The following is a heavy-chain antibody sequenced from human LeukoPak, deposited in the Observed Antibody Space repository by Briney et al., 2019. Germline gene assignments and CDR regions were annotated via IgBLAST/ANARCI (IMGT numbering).Heavy chain of an antibody. CDR2: INPEETTI. D-gene: IGHD1-26*01. J-gene: IGHJ4*02. V-gene: IGHV3-74*01. CDR1: GFTFSKYW. Sequence: PAESLRLSCTVSGFTFSKYWMHWVRQAPGKGLVWVSRINPEETTINYADSVKGRFTISRDNAQSTLYLQMDSLRPEDSALYYCGRGGAGLADYWGPGTLVTVSS. CDR3: GRGGAGLADY.